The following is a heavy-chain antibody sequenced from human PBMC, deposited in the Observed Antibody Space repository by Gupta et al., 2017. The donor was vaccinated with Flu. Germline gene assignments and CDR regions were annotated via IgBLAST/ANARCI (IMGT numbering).Heavy chain of an antibody. Sequence: QPPGKGLEWIGEINHSGSTNYNPSLKSRVTISVDTSKNQFSLKLSSVTAADTAVYYCARFSSLYYYYYYGMDVWGQGTTVTVSS. CDR3: ARFSSLYYYYYYGMDV. CDR2: INHSGST. J-gene: IGHJ6*02. D-gene: IGHD6-6*01. V-gene: IGHV4-34*01.